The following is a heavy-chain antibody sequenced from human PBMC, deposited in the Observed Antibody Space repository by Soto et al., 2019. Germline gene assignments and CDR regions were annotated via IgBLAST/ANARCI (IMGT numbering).Heavy chain of an antibody. Sequence: SVKVSCKASGFTFTTSAVQWVRQARGQRLEWIGWIVVGSGNTNYAQKFQERVTLTRDMSTSTAYMELSSLRSEDTAVYYCAADSGAVFGGYYYGMDVWGQGTTVTVSS. CDR1: GFTFTTSA. V-gene: IGHV1-58*01. CDR2: IVVGSGNT. CDR3: AADSGAVFGGYYYGMDV. D-gene: IGHD3-16*01. J-gene: IGHJ6*02.